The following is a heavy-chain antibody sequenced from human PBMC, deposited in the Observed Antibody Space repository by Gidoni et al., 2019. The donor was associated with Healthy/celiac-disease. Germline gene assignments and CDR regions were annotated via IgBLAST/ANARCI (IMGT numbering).Heavy chain of an antibody. Sequence: EVQLVESGGGLVQPGGSLRLSCAASGFTFSSYSMNWVRQAPGKGLDWVSYISSSSSTIYYADSVKGRFTISRDNAKNSLYLQMNSLRAEDTAVYYCARDTPSPAYYDFWSGYYQSYGMDVWGQGTTVTVSS. CDR1: GFTFSSYS. V-gene: IGHV3-48*01. J-gene: IGHJ6*02. D-gene: IGHD3-3*01. CDR3: ARDTPSPAYYDFWSGYYQSYGMDV. CDR2: ISSSSSTI.